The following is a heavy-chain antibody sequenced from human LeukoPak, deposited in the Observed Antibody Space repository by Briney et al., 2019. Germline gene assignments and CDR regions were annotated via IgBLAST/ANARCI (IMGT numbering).Heavy chain of an antibody. V-gene: IGHV3-7*03. Sequence: PGGSLRLSCAASGFPFSYWMTWVRQAPGKGLEWVANIKHDGSEKNYVDSVKGRLTISRDNAKDSLYLQMNSLRAEDTAVYYCARNRRCCGEDYWGQGTPVTVSS. CDR2: IKHDGSEK. D-gene: IGHD2-21*01. CDR3: ARNRRCCGEDY. J-gene: IGHJ4*02. CDR1: GFPFSYW.